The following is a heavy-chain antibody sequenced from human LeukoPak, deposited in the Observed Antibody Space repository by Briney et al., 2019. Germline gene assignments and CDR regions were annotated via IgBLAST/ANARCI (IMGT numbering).Heavy chain of an antibody. V-gene: IGHV4-59*01. D-gene: IGHD5-12*01. J-gene: IGHJ4*02. CDR1: GTSINDYY. CDR2: IYFSGHT. Sequence: SETLSLTCTVSGTSINDYYWSWIRQPPGKRLEWIGYIYFSGHTNYSPPLKSRVTMSLDAPRDHFSLQLNSVTAADTAVYYRARGHGYSGHALAYWGQGILVTVSS. CDR3: ARGHGYSGHALAY.